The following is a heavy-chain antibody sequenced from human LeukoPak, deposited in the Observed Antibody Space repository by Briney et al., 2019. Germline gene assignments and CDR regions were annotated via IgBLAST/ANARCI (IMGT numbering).Heavy chain of an antibody. CDR2: ISAYNGNT. CDR3: ARDSTGMVLNPDDAFDI. J-gene: IGHJ3*02. CDR1: GYTFSSYG. D-gene: IGHD3-3*01. V-gene: IGHV1-18*01. Sequence: ASVKVSCKASGYTFSSYGISWVRQAPGQGLEWMGWISAYNGNTNYAQMLQGRVTMTTDTSTSTAYMEVRSLRSDDTAVYYCARDSTGMVLNPDDAFDIWGQVTMVTVSS.